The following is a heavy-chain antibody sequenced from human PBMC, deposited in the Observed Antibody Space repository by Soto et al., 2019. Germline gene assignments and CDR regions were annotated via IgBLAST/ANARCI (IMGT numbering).Heavy chain of an antibody. CDR1: GGSISSSGYF. V-gene: IGHV4-39*01. Sequence: QLQLQESGPGLVKPSETLSLTCTVSGGSISSSGYFWGWIRQPPGKGLEWVGSLYYGGSTYYNPSLKSRVTMSVDTSKNQFSLKLGSVTAEDTAVYYCARLELGGRDYWGPGTLVTVSS. CDR3: ARLELGGRDY. J-gene: IGHJ4*02. D-gene: IGHD7-27*01. CDR2: LYYGGST.